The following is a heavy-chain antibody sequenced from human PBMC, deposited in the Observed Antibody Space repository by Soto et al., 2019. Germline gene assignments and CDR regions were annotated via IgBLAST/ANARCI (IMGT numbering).Heavy chain of an antibody. CDR3: AKDLHSSSSTSYYYYGMDV. CDR1: GFTFSSYG. D-gene: IGHD6-6*01. J-gene: IGHJ6*02. CDR2: ISYDGSNK. V-gene: IGHV3-30*18. Sequence: GGSLRLSCAASGFTFSSYGMHWVRQAPGKGLEWVAVISYDGSNKYYADSVKGRFTISRDNSKNTLYLQMNSLRAEDTAVYYYAKDLHSSSSTSYYYYGMDVWGQGTTVTVSS.